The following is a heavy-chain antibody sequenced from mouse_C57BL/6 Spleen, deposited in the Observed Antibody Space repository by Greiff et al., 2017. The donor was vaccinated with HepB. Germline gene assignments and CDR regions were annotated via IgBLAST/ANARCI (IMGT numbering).Heavy chain of an antibody. D-gene: IGHD1-1*01. CDR1: GFSLTSYG. Sequence: VQLQQSGPGLVQPSQSLSITCTVSGFSLTSYGVHWVRQSPGKGLEWLGVIWRGGSTDYNAAFMSRLSITKDNSKSQVFFKMNSLQADDTAIYYCAKGFYGSSYRAMDYWGQGTSVTVSS. V-gene: IGHV2-5*01. CDR3: AKGFYGSSYRAMDY. CDR2: IWRGGST. J-gene: IGHJ4*01.